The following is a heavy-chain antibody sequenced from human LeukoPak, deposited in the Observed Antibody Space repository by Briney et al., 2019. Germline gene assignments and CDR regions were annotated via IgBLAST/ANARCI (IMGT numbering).Heavy chain of an antibody. CDR2: IKQDGSEK. Sequence: GGSPRLSCAASGFTFSSYWMSWVRQAPGKGLEWVANIKQDGSEKYYVDSVKGRFTISRDNAKNSLYLQMNSLRAEDTAVYYCARGLSSGWYDYYGMDVWGQGTTVTVSS. CDR1: GFTFSSYW. J-gene: IGHJ6*02. CDR3: ARGLSSGWYDYYGMDV. V-gene: IGHV3-7*01. D-gene: IGHD6-19*01.